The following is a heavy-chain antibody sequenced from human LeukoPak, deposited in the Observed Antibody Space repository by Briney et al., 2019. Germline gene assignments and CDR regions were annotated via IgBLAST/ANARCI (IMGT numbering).Heavy chain of an antibody. Sequence: ASVKVSCKASGYRFSNLGIAWVRQAPGQGLEWMGWTSPYDDNSEYAKKFQGRVTMTTDTSTSTAYMELRSLRPDDTAMYYCAKVDPPIVAGARGDAFEIWGQGTLVTVSS. CDR3: AKVDPPIVAGARGDAFEI. J-gene: IGHJ3*02. CDR1: GYRFSNLG. V-gene: IGHV1-18*01. CDR2: TSPYDDNS. D-gene: IGHD6-25*01.